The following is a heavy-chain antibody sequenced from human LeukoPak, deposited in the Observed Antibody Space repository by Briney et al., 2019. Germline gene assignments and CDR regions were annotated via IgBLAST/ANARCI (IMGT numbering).Heavy chain of an antibody. J-gene: IGHJ4*02. CDR1: GFVVSSYE. D-gene: IGHD7-27*01. CDR3: ARDAAPGVANPVLLDY. Sequence: GGSLRLSCAASGFVVSSYEMNWIRQAPGKGLEWVAYISTSGNVIYYADSVKGRFTISRDNARNSLYLQMNSLRAEDTAIYYCARDAAPGVANPVLLDYWGQGTLVTVSS. V-gene: IGHV3-48*03. CDR2: ISTSGNVI.